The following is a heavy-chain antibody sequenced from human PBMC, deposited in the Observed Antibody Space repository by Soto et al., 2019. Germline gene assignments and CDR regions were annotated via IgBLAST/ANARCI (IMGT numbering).Heavy chain of an antibody. Sequence: SVKVSCKASGGTFSSYAISWLRQAPGQGLEWMGGIIPIFGTANYAQKFQGRVTITADESTSTAYMALRSLRSEDTAVYYCQRDSPGVQLERLAVAFAIWGEATMVTTSS. V-gene: IGHV1-69*13. CDR1: GGTFSSYA. CDR2: IIPIFGTA. D-gene: IGHD1-1*01. CDR3: QRDSPGVQLERLAVAFAI. J-gene: IGHJ3*02.